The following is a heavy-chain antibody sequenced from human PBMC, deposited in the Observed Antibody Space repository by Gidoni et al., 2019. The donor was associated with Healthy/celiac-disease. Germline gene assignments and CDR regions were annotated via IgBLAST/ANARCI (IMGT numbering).Heavy chain of an antibody. V-gene: IGHV3-33*01. CDR3: AREEGGYSSGPFDY. CDR2: IWYDGSNK. J-gene: IGHJ4*02. CDR1: GFTFSSYG. Sequence: QVQLVESGGGVVQPGRSLRLSCAASGFTFSSYGMHWARQAPGKGLEWVAVIWYDGSNKYYADSVKGRFTISRDNSKNTLYLQMNSLRAEDTAVYYCAREEGGYSSGPFDYWGQGTLVTVSS. D-gene: IGHD6-19*01.